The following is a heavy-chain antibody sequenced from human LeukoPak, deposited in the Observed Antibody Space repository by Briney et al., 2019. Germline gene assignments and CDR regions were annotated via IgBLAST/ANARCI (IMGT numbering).Heavy chain of an antibody. CDR1: GYTFTSNY. J-gene: IGHJ4*02. CDR3: ARDQEGFDY. Sequence: ASVKVSCKASGYTFTSNYIHWVRQAPGQGLEWMGMIYPRDGNTSYAQKFQGRVTVTGDTSTSTVHMELSGLRSEDTAVYYCARDQEGFDYWGQGTLVTVSS. V-gene: IGHV1-46*01. CDR2: IYPRDGNT.